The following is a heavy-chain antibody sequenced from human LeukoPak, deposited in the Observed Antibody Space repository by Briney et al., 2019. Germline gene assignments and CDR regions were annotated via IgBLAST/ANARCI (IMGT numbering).Heavy chain of an antibody. V-gene: IGHV3-23*01. J-gene: IGHJ3*01. CDR1: RFTFNSYA. Sequence: GGSLRLSCAASRFTFNSYAMSRVRQAPGKGLEWVSTISGSGGSTYYADSVEGRFTISRDNSKNTLYLQLNSLRAEDTAVYYCAKDVWAYGSGNYVNHGFDFWGQGTMVTVSS. CDR2: ISGSGGST. CDR3: AKDVWAYGSGNYVNHGFDF. D-gene: IGHD3-10*01.